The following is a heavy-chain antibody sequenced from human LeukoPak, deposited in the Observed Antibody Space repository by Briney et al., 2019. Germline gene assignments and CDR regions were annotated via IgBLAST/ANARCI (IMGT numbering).Heavy chain of an antibody. CDR2: IKSQTHGGTT. J-gene: IGHJ4*02. D-gene: IGHD3-22*01. V-gene: IGHV3-15*01. Sequence: GGSLRLSCAASGFTFSDAWTSWVRQAPGKGLEWVGRIKSQTHGGTTEFAAPVKGRFTISRDDSENTLYLQMNSLKTEDTAVYYCATEFFESGYNYWGQGTLVTVSS. CDR3: ATEFFESGYNY. CDR1: GFTFSDAW.